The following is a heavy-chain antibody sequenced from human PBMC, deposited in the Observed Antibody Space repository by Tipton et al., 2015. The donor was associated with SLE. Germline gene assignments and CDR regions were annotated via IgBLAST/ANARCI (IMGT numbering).Heavy chain of an antibody. CDR3: ASQLTILDAFDI. Sequence: SLRLSCAASGFTFSSYEMNWVRQAPGKGLEWVSYISSSGSTIYYADSVKGRFTISRDNAKNTLYLQMNSLRAEDTAVYYCASQLTILDAFDIWGQGTMVTVSS. D-gene: IGHD1-1*01. CDR2: ISSSGSTI. V-gene: IGHV3-48*03. J-gene: IGHJ3*02. CDR1: GFTFSSYE.